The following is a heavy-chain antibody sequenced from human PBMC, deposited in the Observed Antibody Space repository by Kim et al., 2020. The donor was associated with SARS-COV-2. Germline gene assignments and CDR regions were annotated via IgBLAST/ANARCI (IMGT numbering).Heavy chain of an antibody. V-gene: IGHV3-72*01. CDR3: TRGSTNRPRNNHYYGLDV. J-gene: IGHJ6*02. CDR2: SRDKASSYTT. Sequence: GGSLRLSCAASGFSFSDHYMDWVRQAPGKGLEWVGRSRDKASSYTTEYDASVKGRFTISRDESKNSMYIQLNSLKIEDTAVYFCTRGSTNRPRNNHYYGLDVWGQGTTVTVSS. CDR1: GFSFSDHY. D-gene: IGHD1-1*01.